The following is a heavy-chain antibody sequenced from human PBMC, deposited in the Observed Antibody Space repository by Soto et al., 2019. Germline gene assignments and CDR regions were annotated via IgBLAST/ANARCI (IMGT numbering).Heavy chain of an antibody. CDR2: ISYDGSNK. Sequence: PGGSLRLSCAASGFTFSSYAMHWVRQAPGKRLGWVAVISYDGSNKYYADSVKGRFTISRDNSKNTLYLQMNSLRAEDTAVYYSARDRNRFLALVPYYYCGMDVWGQGTTVTVSS. D-gene: IGHD3-3*01. CDR1: GFTFSSYA. V-gene: IGHV3-30-3*01. CDR3: ARDRNRFLALVPYYYCGMDV. J-gene: IGHJ6*02.